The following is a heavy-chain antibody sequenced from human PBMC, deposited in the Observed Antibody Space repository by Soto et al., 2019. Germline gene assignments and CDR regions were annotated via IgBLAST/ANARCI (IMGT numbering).Heavy chain of an antibody. CDR2: ISSTTNYI. Sequence: GGSLRLSCAASGFTFTRYSMNWVRQAPGKGLEWVSSISSTTNYIYYADSMKGRFTVSRDNAKNSVYLEMNSLSAEDTALYYCARESEDLTSNFDYWAQGTLVT. V-gene: IGHV3-21*01. J-gene: IGHJ4*02. CDR3: ARESEDLTSNFDY. CDR1: GFTFTRYS.